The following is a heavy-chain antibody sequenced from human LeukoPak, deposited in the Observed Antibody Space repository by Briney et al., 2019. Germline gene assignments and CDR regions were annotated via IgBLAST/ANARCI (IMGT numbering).Heavy chain of an antibody. CDR3: TTDHSGSYHPGLDY. CDR1: GFTFSSYG. Sequence: RSGGSLRLSCAASGFTFSSYGMHWVRQAPGKGLEWVGRIKSKTDGGTTDYAAPVKGRFTISRDDSKNTLYLQMNSLKTEDTAVYYCTTDHSGSYHPGLDYWGQGTLVTVSS. V-gene: IGHV3-15*01. CDR2: IKSKTDGGTT. D-gene: IGHD1-26*01. J-gene: IGHJ4*02.